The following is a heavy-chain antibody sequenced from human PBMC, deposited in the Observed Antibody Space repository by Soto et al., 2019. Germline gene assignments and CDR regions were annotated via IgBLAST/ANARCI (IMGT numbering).Heavy chain of an antibody. CDR1: GYSFTSYD. J-gene: IGHJ4*02. CDR2: MNPNSGNT. Sequence: VKVSCTASGYSFTSYDINWVRQATGQGLEWMGWMNPNSGNTAYAQKFQGRVTMTRNTSISAAYMELSILRSEDTAVYYCARVKLDYFDYWGQGTLVTVSS. V-gene: IGHV1-8*01. CDR3: ARVKLDYFDY.